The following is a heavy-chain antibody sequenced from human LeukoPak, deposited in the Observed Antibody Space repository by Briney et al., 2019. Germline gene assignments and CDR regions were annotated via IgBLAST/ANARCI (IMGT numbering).Heavy chain of an antibody. V-gene: IGHV4-38-2*02. CDR2: IYHSGST. D-gene: IGHD6-19*01. Sequence: MPSETLSLTCTVSGYSISSGYYWGWIRQPPGKGLEWIGSIYHSGSTYYNPSLKSRVNISVDTSKNQFSLKLSSVTAADTAVYYCARDLNSSGWYTSLYNWFDPWGQGTLVTVSS. J-gene: IGHJ5*02. CDR1: GYSISSGYY. CDR3: ARDLNSSGWYTSLYNWFDP.